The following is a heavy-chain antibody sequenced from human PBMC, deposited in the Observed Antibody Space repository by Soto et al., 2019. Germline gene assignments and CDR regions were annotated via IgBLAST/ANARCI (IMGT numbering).Heavy chain of an antibody. V-gene: IGHV3-7*03. CDR3: ARDEGIDY. CDR2: IKQDGGDQ. CDR1: GFTFSYYW. Sequence: GGSLRLSCAASGFTFSYYWMSWVRQAPGKGLEWVANIKQDGGDQFYLDSVKGRFTISRDNAKNLLYLQMTSLRAEDTALYYCARDEGIDYWGQGTLVTVSS. J-gene: IGHJ4*02.